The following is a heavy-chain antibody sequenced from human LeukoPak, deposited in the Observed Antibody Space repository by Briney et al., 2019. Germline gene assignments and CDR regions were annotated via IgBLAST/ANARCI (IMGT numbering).Heavy chain of an antibody. D-gene: IGHD3-22*01. J-gene: IGHJ4*02. CDR1: GFTFSSYS. CDR3: ARPRFDSSGYALLDY. CDR2: ISSSSSYI. Sequence: GGSLRLSCAASGFTFSSYSINWVRQAPGKGLEWVSSISSSSSYIYYADSVKGRFTISRDNAKNSLSLQMNSLRAEDTAVYYCARPRFDSSGYALLDYWGQGTLVTVSS. V-gene: IGHV3-21*01.